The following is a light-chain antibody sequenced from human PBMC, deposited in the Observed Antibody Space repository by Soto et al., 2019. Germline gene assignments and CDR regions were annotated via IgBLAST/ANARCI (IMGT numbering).Light chain of an antibody. J-gene: IGKJ5*01. CDR3: QHRMNWPLT. CDR2: DAS. CDR1: QTVRNNY. Sequence: EIVLTKSPGTLSLSHGERATLSCRASQTVRNNYLVWYQQKPGQAPRLLIYDASNRATGIPARFSGSGSGTDFTLTISSLEPEDFAVYYCQHRMNWPLTFGQGTRLEIK. V-gene: IGKV3-11*01.